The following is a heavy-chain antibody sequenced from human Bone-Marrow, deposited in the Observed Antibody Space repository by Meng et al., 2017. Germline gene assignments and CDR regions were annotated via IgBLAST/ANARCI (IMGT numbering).Heavy chain of an antibody. CDR2: IYYSGST. J-gene: IGHJ2*01. D-gene: IGHD4-17*01. Sequence: QVQLHGAGPGLVTPSPPLSLTCTVSGGSISSGNHYWSWIRQHPGKGLEYIGYIYYSGSTYYNPSLKSRVITSVDTSKNQFSLRLNSVTAADTAVYYCASLYGDSSVWYLDLWGRGTLVTLSS. CDR3: ASLYGDSSVWYLDL. CDR1: GGSISSGNHY. V-gene: IGHV4-31*03.